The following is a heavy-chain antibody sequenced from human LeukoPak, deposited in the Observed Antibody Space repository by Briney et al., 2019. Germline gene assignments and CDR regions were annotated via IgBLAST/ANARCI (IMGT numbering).Heavy chain of an antibody. CDR3: AKNNYGSGGYYNVNYMDV. CDR1: GYTFTNYG. D-gene: IGHD3-10*01. J-gene: IGHJ6*03. Sequence: GASVKVSFKASGYTFTNYGISWVRQAPGQGLEWMGWINTYNGNTNYAQKVQGRVTMTTDTSTSTAYMELRSLRSDDTAVYYCAKNNYGSGGYYNVNYMDVWGKGTTVTVSS. CDR2: INTYNGNT. V-gene: IGHV1-18*01.